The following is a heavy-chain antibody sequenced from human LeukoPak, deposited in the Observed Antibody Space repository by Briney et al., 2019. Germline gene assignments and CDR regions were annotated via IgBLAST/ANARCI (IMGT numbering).Heavy chain of an antibody. CDR2: IYHSGST. Sequence: SESLSLTCTVSGYSISSGYYWGWIRQPPGKGLEWIGSIYHSGSTYYNPSLKSRVTMSVDTSKNQFSLKLSSVTAADTAVYYCARVGRSSFYYYYMDVWGKGTTVTVSS. V-gene: IGHV4-38-2*02. CDR1: GYSISSGYY. J-gene: IGHJ6*03. D-gene: IGHD1-26*01. CDR3: ARVGRSSFYYYYMDV.